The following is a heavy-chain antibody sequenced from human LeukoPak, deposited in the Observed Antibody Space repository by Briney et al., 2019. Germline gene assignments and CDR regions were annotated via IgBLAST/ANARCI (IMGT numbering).Heavy chain of an antibody. CDR3: ARKRVVVVAATLRGGWFDP. Sequence: SETLSLTCAVYGGSFSGYYWSWIRQPPGKGLEWIGEINHSGSTNYNPSLKSRVTISVDTSKNQFSLKLSSVTAADTAVYYCARKRVVVVAATLRGGWFDPWGQGILVTVSS. CDR2: INHSGST. D-gene: IGHD2-15*01. J-gene: IGHJ5*02. CDR1: GGSFSGYY. V-gene: IGHV4-34*01.